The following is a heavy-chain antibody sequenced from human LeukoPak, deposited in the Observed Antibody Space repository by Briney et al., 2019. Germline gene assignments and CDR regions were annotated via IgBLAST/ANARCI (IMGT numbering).Heavy chain of an antibody. V-gene: IGHV4-59*11. J-gene: IGHJ4*02. CDR1: GGSISSHY. D-gene: IGHD3-22*01. CDR3: ARDPICCPDYYDNTGGIGL. CDR2: IYYSGST. Sequence: SETLSLTCTVSGGSISSHYWSWIRQPPGKGLEWIGYIYYSGSTNYKPSLKSRVTISVDTSKNQFSLKVSSVTAADTAVYYCARDPICCPDYYDNTGGIGLWGQGTLVTVSS.